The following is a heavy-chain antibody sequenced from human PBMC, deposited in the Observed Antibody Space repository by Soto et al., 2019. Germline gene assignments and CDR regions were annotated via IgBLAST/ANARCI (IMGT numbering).Heavy chain of an antibody. D-gene: IGHD3-3*01. CDR3: GLDWVRQALGNGLEWVSGIRLNMGSTDYVDSVKGRFTISRDNAKISLFLQMNSLRAEDTAVYYCASRTSGWYFDY. CDR2: ISAYNGNT. Sequence: ASVKVSCKASGYTFTSYAISWVRQAPGQGLEWMGWISAYNGNTNYAQKLQGRVTMTTDTSTSTAYMELRSLRSDDTAVYFCGLDWVRQALGNGLEWVSGIRLNMGSTDYVDSVKGRFTISRDNAKISLFLQMNSLRAEDTAVYYCASRTSGWYFDYWGQG. CDR1: GYTFTSYA. V-gene: IGHV1-18*01. J-gene: IGHJ4*02.